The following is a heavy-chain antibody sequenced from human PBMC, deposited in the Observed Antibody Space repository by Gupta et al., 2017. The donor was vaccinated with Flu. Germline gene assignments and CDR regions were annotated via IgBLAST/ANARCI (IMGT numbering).Heavy chain of an antibody. V-gene: IGHV2-26*01. J-gene: IGHJ4*02. CDR3: ARIRDSSGYYGGSDY. CDR1: GISLSNARMG. Sequence: QVTLKESGPVLVKPTETLTLPCTVSGISLSNARMGVIWIRQPPGKALEWLAHIFSNDEKSYSTSLKSRLTISKDTSKSQVVLTMTTVDPVDTATYYCARIRDSSGYYGGSDYWGQGALVTVSS. D-gene: IGHD3-22*01. CDR2: IFSNDEK.